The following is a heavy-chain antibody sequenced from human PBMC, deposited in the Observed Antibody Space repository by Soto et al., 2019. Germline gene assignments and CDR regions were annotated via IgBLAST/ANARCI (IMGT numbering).Heavy chain of an antibody. CDR3: VTGIAAAGTSYSCDY. J-gene: IGHJ4*02. CDR2: IYPGDSDT. CDR1: GYSFTSYW. D-gene: IGHD6-13*01. Sequence: GESLKISCQGSGYSFTSYWIGWVRQMPGKGLEWMGIIYPGDSDTRYSPSFQGQVTISADKSISTAYLQWSSLKASDTAMYYCVTGIAAAGTSYSCDYWGQGTLVTVSS. V-gene: IGHV5-51*01.